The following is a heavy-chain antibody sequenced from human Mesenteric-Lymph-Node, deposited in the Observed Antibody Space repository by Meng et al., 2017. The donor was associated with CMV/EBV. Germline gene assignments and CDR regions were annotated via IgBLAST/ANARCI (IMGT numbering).Heavy chain of an antibody. CDR1: GGSISSSSYY. J-gene: IGHJ6*02. Sequence: SETLSLTCTVAGGSISSSSYYWGWIRQPPGKGLEWIGSIYYSGSTYYHPSLKSRVTISADTSKNQFSLKLFSVTAADTAVYYCARQPVVVAGYGLDVWGQGTTVTVSS. CDR2: IYYSGST. CDR3: ARQPVVVAGYGLDV. V-gene: IGHV4-39*01. D-gene: IGHD2-15*01.